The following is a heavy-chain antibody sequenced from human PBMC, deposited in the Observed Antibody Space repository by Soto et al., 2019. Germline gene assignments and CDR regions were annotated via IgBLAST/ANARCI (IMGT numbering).Heavy chain of an antibody. V-gene: IGHV1-69*02. Sequence: QVQLMQSGAEVKKPGSSVKVSCKASGGTFSRYTINWVRQAPGQGLEWMGRIIPIAAIANYTQKFQGRVTIPRDKSSTTAYMELSSLRSDDTAVYYCARGSTIVRGAPSWFDPWGQGTLVTVSS. J-gene: IGHJ5*02. CDR3: ARGSTIVRGAPSWFDP. CDR2: IIPIAAIA. CDR1: GGTFSRYT. D-gene: IGHD3-10*01.